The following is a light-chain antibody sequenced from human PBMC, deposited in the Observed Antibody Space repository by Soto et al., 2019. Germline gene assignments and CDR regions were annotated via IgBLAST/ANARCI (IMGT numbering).Light chain of an antibody. V-gene: IGLV2-14*03. CDR3: TSWTTITTMI. CDR2: DVN. Sequence: QSVLTQPASVSGSPGQSITISCTGTSSDIGAYNFVSWYQQHPRKAPKLMLSDVNIRPSGVSNRFSGSKSGNTASLTSAGLQAEDEADYCCTSWTTITTMIFGGGTKVTVL. J-gene: IGLJ2*01. CDR1: SSDIGAYNF.